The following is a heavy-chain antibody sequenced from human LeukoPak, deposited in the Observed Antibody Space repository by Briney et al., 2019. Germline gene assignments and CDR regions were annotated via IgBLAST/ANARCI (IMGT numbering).Heavy chain of an antibody. CDR1: GFTFSNYA. Sequence: GGSLRLSCAASGFTFSNYAMHWVRQAPGKGLEWVGRISYGESGKFYADSVKGRFTISRDNSKNTLYLEMNSLTLEDTAVYYCARNQGHCYFWSCRTTHYAFDIWGQGTMVTVS. CDR2: ISYGESGK. V-gene: IGHV3-30-3*01. D-gene: IGHD3-3*01. CDR3: ARNQGHCYFWSCRTTHYAFDI. J-gene: IGHJ3*02.